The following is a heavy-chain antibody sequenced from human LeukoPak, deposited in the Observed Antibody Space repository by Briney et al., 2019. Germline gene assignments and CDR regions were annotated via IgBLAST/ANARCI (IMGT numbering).Heavy chain of an antibody. V-gene: IGHV3-48*04. CDR2: ISSSSATI. Sequence: QPGGSLRLSCVASGFSFSSYSTNWVRQAPGKGLEWISYISSSSATIYYADSVKGRFTVSRDNAKGSVYLQMNSLRAEDTAAYYCASVRQSPQIQIYYYYMDVWGTGTTVTVSS. CDR3: ASVRQSPQIQIYYYYMDV. CDR1: GFSFSSYS. D-gene: IGHD5-24*01. J-gene: IGHJ6*03.